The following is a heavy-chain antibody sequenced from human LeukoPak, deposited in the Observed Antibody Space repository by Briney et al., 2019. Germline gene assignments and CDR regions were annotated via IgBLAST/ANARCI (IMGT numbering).Heavy chain of an antibody. CDR2: ISAYNGNT. Sequence: GASVNVSCKASGYTFTSYGISWVRQTPGQGLEWMGWISAYNGNTNYAQKLQGRVTMTTDTSTSTAYMELRSLRSDDTAVYYCARDLRYDFWSGYSHYGMDVWGQGTTVTVSS. V-gene: IGHV1-18*01. D-gene: IGHD3-3*01. J-gene: IGHJ6*02. CDR3: ARDLRYDFWSGYSHYGMDV. CDR1: GYTFTSYG.